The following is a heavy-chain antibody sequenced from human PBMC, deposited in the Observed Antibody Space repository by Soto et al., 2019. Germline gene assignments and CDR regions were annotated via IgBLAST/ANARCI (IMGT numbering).Heavy chain of an antibody. D-gene: IGHD2-8*02. J-gene: IGHJ6*02. CDR1: DNTFTHYG. V-gene: IGHV1-18*01. CDR3: AATGGIYFGLDV. Sequence: ASVKVSCKSSDNTFTHYGINWVRQAPGQGLEWMGWISGYNGKTKYAQKFQDRVTMTADTSTRTAFMEVRSLTSDDTGVYFCAATGGIYFGLDVWGQ. CDR2: ISGYNGKT.